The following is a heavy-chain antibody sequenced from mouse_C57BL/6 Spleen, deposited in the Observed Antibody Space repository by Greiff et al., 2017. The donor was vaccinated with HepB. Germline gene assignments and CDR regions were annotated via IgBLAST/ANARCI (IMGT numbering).Heavy chain of an antibody. J-gene: IGHJ3*01. V-gene: IGHV1-26*01. CDR2: INPNNGGT. CDR3: ARSGITTVVATDWFAY. Sequence: VQLQQSGPELVKPGASVKISCKASGYTFTDYYMNWVKQSHGKSLEWIGDINPNNGGTSYNQKFKGKATLTVDKSSSTAYMELRSLTSEDSAVYYCARSGITTVVATDWFAYWGQGTLVTVSA. D-gene: IGHD1-1*01. CDR1: GYTFTDYY.